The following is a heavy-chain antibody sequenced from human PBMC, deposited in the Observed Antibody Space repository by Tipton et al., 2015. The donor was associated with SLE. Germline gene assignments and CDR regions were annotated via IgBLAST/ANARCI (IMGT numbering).Heavy chain of an antibody. V-gene: IGHV3-23*01. D-gene: IGHD4-11*01. J-gene: IGHJ6*02. CDR2: ISGSGGST. CDR3: AKDAQTTVTTSLPFYYYYGMDV. CDR1: GFTFSSYG. Sequence: SLRLSCAASGFTFSSYGMSWVRQAPGKGLEWVSAISGSGGSTYYADSVKGRFTISRDNSKNTLYLQMNSLRAEDTAVYYCAKDAQTTVTTSLPFYYYYGMDVWGQGTTVTVSS.